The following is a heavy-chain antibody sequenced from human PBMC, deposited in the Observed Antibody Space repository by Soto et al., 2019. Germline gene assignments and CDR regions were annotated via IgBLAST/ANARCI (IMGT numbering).Heavy chain of an antibody. CDR1: GGTFSSYA. J-gene: IGHJ6*02. CDR2: IIPIFGTA. V-gene: IGHV1-69*06. D-gene: IGHD6-19*01. CDR3: ARDKKVSGWYLRQYYYYYGMDV. Sequence: QVQLVQSGAEVKKPGSSVKVSCKASGGTFSSYAISWVRQAPGQGLEWMGGIIPIFGTANYAQKFQGRVTITADKSTSTAYMELSSLRSEDTAVYYCARDKKVSGWYLRQYYYYYGMDVWGQGTTVTVSS.